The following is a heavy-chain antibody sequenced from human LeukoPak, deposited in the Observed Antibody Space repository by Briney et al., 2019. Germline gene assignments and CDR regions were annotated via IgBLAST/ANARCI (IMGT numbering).Heavy chain of an antibody. CDR3: ARGPDYGGNSL. CDR1: GGTFSSYA. J-gene: IGHJ4*02. V-gene: IGHV1-69*01. Sequence: GPSVKVSCKASGGTFSSYAISWVRQAPGQGLEWIGGIIRIFGTANYAQKFQGRVTITADETTSTAYMELSSLRSEDTAVYYCARGPDYGGNSLWGPGTLVTVSS. D-gene: IGHD4-23*01. CDR2: IIRIFGTA.